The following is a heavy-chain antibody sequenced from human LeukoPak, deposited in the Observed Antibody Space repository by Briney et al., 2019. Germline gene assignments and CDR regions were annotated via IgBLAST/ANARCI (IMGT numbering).Heavy chain of an antibody. V-gene: IGHV4-39*01. CDR2: IYYSGRT. CDR1: GGSLSSSSYF. CDR3: ARYDSSGYYYYAFDI. J-gene: IGHJ3*02. D-gene: IGHD3-22*01. Sequence: SETLSLTCTVSGGSLSSSSYFWGWIRQPPGKGREGIGWIYYSGRTYYNPPLKSRVTISVDTSKNQFSLKLSSVTAAYTAVYYCARYDSSGYYYYAFDIWGQGTMVTVSS.